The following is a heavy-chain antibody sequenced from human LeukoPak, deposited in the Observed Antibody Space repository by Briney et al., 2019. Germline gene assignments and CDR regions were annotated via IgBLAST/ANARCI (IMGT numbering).Heavy chain of an antibody. CDR2: INPSGGST. CDR3: ARESTRRDGYNRWRVPDAFDI. J-gene: IGHJ3*02. Sequence: ASVKVSCKASGYTFTSYYIHWVRQAPGQGLEWMGLINPSGGSTNYAQKFQGRVTMTRDTSTSTVYMELSSLRSEDTAVYYCARESTRRDGYNRWRVPDAFDIWGQGTMVTVSS. V-gene: IGHV1-46*01. CDR1: GYTFTSYY. D-gene: IGHD5-24*01.